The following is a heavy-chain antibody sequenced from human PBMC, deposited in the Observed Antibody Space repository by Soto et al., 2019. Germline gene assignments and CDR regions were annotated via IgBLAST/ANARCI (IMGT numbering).Heavy chain of an antibody. CDR3: ARDAIPEAIVGAPKYYDYYGLDV. Sequence: ASVKVSCKASGYTFTSYGISWVRQAPGQGLEWMGWISAYNGNTNYAQKLQGRVTMTTDTSTSTAYMELRSLRSDDTAVYYCARDAIPEAIVGAPKYYDYYGLDVWGQGTTVTVSS. V-gene: IGHV1-18*01. D-gene: IGHD1-26*01. J-gene: IGHJ6*02. CDR2: ISAYNGNT. CDR1: GYTFTSYG.